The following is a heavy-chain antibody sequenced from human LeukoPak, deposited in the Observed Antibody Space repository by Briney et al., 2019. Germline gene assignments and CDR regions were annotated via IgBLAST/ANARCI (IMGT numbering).Heavy chain of an antibody. J-gene: IGHJ4*02. CDR1: GGSISSGDYY. V-gene: IGHV4-30-4*01. Sequence: SETLSLTCTVSGGSISSGDYYWSWIRQPPGKGLEWIGYIYYSGSTYYNPSLKSRVTISVDTSKNQFSLKLSSVTAADTAVYYCAVHNWNDNGDYWGQGTLVTVSS. CDR2: IYYSGST. CDR3: AVHNWNDNGDY. D-gene: IGHD1-20*01.